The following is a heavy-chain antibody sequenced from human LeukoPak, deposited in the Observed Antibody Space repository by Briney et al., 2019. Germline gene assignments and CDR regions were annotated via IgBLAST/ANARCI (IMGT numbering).Heavy chain of an antibody. Sequence: GASVKVSCKASGYTFTSYAMNWVRQAPGQGLEWKGWINTNTGNPTYAQGFTGRFVFSLDTSVSTAYLQISSLKAEDTAVYYCARVLQPSVYYDSSGYYHPERWFDPWGQGTLVTVSS. CDR1: GYTFTSYA. D-gene: IGHD3-22*01. CDR3: ARVLQPSVYYDSSGYYHPERWFDP. J-gene: IGHJ5*02. CDR2: INTNTGNP. V-gene: IGHV7-4-1*02.